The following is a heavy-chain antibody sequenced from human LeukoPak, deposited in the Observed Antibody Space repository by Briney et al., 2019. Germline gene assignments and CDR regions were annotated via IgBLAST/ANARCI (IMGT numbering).Heavy chain of an antibody. CDR1: GYTFTSYG. CDR3: ARDDYYDSSGYRPGRGMDV. V-gene: IGHV1-18*01. D-gene: IGHD3-22*01. J-gene: IGHJ6*02. CDR2: ISAYNGNT. Sequence: ASVKVSCKASGYTFTSYGISWVRQALGQGLEWMGWISAYNGNTNYAQKLQGRVTMTTDTSTSTAYMELRSLRSDDTAVYYCARDDYYDSSGYRPGRGMDVWGQGTTVTVSS.